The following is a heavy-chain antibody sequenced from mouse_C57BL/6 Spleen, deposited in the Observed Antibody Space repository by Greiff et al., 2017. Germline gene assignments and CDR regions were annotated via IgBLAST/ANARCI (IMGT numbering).Heavy chain of an antibody. J-gene: IGHJ2*01. CDR2: IDPSDSYT. Sequence: VQLQQPGAELVMPGASVKLSCKASGYTFTSYWMHWVKQRPGQGLEWIGEIDPSDSYTNYNQKFKGKSTLTVDKSSSTAYMQLSSLTSEDSAVYYCARGHGNYVDYWGQGTTLTVSS. CDR1: GYTFTSYW. V-gene: IGHV1-69*01. D-gene: IGHD2-1*01. CDR3: ARGHGNYVDY.